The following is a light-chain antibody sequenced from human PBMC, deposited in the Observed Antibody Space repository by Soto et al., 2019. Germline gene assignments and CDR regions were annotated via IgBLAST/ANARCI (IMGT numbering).Light chain of an antibody. CDR3: QSYENSLSVHVV. CDR2: VNS. V-gene: IGLV1-40*01. CDR1: SSNIGAGYD. J-gene: IGLJ2*01. Sequence: QSVLTQPPSVSGAPGQRVTISCTGTSSNIGAGYDVHWYQQVPGTSPKLLIFVNSNRPSGVPDRFSGSKSGTSASLAITGLQAEDEADYYCQSYENSLSVHVVFGGGTQLTVL.